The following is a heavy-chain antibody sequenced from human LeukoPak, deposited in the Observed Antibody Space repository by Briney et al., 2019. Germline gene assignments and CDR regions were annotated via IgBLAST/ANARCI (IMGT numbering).Heavy chain of an antibody. D-gene: IGHD2-15*01. J-gene: IGHJ4*02. CDR3: ARFGYVAAVDL. V-gene: IGHV3-7*01. Sequence: SGGSLRLSCAASGFSFSAYWMTWVRQAPGTGLEWVANINPAGTETYYVDPVKGRFTISRDNAKSLLYLQMNSLRAEDTAVYYCARFGYVAAVDLWGQGTLVTVSS. CDR1: GFSFSAYW. CDR2: INPAGTET.